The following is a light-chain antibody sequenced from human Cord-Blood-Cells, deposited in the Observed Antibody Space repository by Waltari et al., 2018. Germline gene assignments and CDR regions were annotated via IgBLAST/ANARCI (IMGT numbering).Light chain of an antibody. Sequence: DIQMTQSPSSLSASVGDRVTITCRASQSISSYLNWYQQKPGKAPKLLIYAASSLQSGVPSRFSGIGSGPDFTFTISSLQPEDFVTYYFQQSYSTLTFGGGPRWRSN. V-gene: IGKV1-39*01. J-gene: IGKJ4*01. CDR2: AAS. CDR1: QSISSY. CDR3: QQSYSTLT.